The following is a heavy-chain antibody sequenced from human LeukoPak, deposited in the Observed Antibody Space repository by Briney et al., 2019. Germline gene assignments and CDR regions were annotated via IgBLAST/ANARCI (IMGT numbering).Heavy chain of an antibody. CDR3: ARTPSGYETDYYFDY. CDR2: ISSGSNTI. CDR1: GFTFSSYS. D-gene: IGHD5-12*01. J-gene: IGHJ4*02. V-gene: IGHV3-48*01. Sequence: PGGSLRLSCAASGFTFSSYSMNWVRHAPGKGLEWVSYISSGSNTIYYADSVKGRFTISRDNAKNSLFLQMNSLRAEDTAVYYCARTPSGYETDYYFDYWGQGTLVTVSS.